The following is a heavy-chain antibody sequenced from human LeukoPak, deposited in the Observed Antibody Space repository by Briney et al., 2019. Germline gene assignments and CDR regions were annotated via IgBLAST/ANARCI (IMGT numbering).Heavy chain of an antibody. CDR2: IYYSGST. Sequence: SETLSLTCTVSGGSISSCYWSWIRQPPGKGLEWIGYIYYSGSTNYNPSLKSRVTISVDTSKNQFSLKLSSVTAADTAVYYCARADDSSGYYSAWFDPWGQGTLVTVSS. J-gene: IGHJ5*02. CDR1: GGSISSCY. CDR3: ARADDSSGYYSAWFDP. V-gene: IGHV4-59*01. D-gene: IGHD3-22*01.